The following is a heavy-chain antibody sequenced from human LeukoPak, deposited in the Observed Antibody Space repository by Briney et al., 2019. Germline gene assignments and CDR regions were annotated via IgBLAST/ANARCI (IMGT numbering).Heavy chain of an antibody. D-gene: IGHD6-19*01. CDR2: IIPIFGTA. CDR1: GGTFSSYA. Sequence: ASVKVSCKASGGTFSSYAISWVRQAPGQGLEWMGGIIPIFGTANYAQKFQGRVTITADKSTSTAYMELSSLRSEDTAVYYCATEGSNSGWRVNWFDPWGQGTLVTVSS. CDR3: ATEGSNSGWRVNWFDP. J-gene: IGHJ5*02. V-gene: IGHV1-69*06.